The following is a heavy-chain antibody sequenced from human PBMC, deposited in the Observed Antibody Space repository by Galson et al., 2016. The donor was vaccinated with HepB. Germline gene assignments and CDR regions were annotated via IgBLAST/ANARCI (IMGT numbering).Heavy chain of an antibody. D-gene: IGHD5-18*01. V-gene: IGHV3-30*03. Sequence: SLRLSCAGSGFDFGSYAMHWVRKAPGKGLEWVAHISYDGSTQFHADSLKGRFTISRDNSKNTLYLQMNSLRSDDTAIYFCATRYSYGYAGFQQWGQGVLGTVSS. CDR3: ATRYSYGYAGFQQ. CDR2: ISYDGSTQ. CDR1: GFDFGSYA. J-gene: IGHJ4*02.